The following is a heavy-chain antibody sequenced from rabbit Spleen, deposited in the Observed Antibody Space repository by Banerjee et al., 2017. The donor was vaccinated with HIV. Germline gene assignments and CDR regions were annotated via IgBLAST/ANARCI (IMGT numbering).Heavy chain of an antibody. V-gene: IGHV1S45*01. D-gene: IGHD1-1*01. CDR2: INAATGKP. CDR1: GFDFSVYG. J-gene: IGHJ4*01. CDR3: ARDLVGVIGWNFYL. Sequence: QEQLVESGGGLVQPGGSLKLSCKASGFDFSVYGLSWVRQAPGKGLEWIACINAATGKPVYATWAKGRFTISRTSSTTVTLRMTSLTAADRAAYFCARDLVGVIGWNFYLWGPGTLVTVS.